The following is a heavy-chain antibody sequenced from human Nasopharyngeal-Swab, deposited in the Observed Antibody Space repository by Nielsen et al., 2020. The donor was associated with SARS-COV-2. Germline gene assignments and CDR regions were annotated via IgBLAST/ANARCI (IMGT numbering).Heavy chain of an antibody. J-gene: IGHJ3*02. CDR2: ISGSGGST. D-gene: IGHD3-3*01. CDR1: GFTFSSYA. V-gene: IGHV3-23*01. Sequence: GESLKISCAASGFTFSSYAMSWVRQAPGKGLEWVSAISGSGGSTYYADSVKGRFTISRDNSKNTLYLQMNSLRAEDTAVYYCAKDPPVTIFGVVIGGDAFDIWGQGTMVTVSS. CDR3: AKDPPVTIFGVVIGGDAFDI.